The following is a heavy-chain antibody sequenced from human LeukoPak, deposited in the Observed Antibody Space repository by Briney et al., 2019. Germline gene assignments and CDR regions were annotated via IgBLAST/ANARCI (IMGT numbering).Heavy chain of an antibody. Sequence: GGSLRLSCAASGFTFSSYAMHWVRQAPGKGLEWVAFIHYDGSNNYYADSVKGRFTISRDNSKNTLYLQMNSLRAEDTAVYYCAKDPLEVPPWYYYDSSGYYQNPIPFDIWGQGTMVTVSS. V-gene: IGHV3-30*02. D-gene: IGHD3-22*01. CDR1: GFTFSSYA. J-gene: IGHJ3*02. CDR2: IHYDGSNN. CDR3: AKDPLEVPPWYYYDSSGYYQNPIPFDI.